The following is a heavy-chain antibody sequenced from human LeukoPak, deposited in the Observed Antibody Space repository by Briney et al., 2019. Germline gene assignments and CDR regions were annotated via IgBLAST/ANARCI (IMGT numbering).Heavy chain of an antibody. D-gene: IGHD3-10*01. CDR2: INPNSGGT. CDR1: GYTFTGYY. CDR3: ARGPLVWFGELYFDY. V-gene: IGHV1-2*02. Sequence: ASVKVSCKASGYTFTGYYMHWVRQAPGQGLEWMGWINPNSGGTNYAQKFQGRVTMTRDTSISTAYMELSRLRSDDTAVYYCARGPLVWFGELYFDYWGQGTLVTVSS. J-gene: IGHJ4*02.